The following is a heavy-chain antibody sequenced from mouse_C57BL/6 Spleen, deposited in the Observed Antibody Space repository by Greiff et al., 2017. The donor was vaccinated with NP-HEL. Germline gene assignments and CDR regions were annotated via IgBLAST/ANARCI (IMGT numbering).Heavy chain of an antibody. CDR2: ISDGGSYT. D-gene: IGHD3-3*01. J-gene: IGHJ2*01. Sequence: EVHLVESGGGLVKPGGSLKLSCAASGFTFSSYAMSWVRQTPEKRLEWVATISDGGSYTYYPDNVKGRFTISRDNAKNNLYLQMSHLKSEDTAMYYCARDRGDPYFDYWGQGTTLTVSS. CDR1: GFTFSSYA. CDR3: ARDRGDPYFDY. V-gene: IGHV5-4*01.